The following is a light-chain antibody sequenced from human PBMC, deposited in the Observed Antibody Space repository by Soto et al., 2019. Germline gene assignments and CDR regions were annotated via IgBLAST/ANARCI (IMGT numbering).Light chain of an antibody. Sequence: DVVMTQSPLSLPVTLGQPASISCRSSQSLVYSDGNTYLTWFQQRPGQSPRRLIYEVSKRDSGVPDRFSGSGSGTDFTLKISRVEAEDVGVYYCMHSTYWPITFGQGTRLEIK. CDR2: EVS. CDR1: QSLVYSDGNTY. CDR3: MHSTYWPIT. J-gene: IGKJ5*01. V-gene: IGKV2-30*01.